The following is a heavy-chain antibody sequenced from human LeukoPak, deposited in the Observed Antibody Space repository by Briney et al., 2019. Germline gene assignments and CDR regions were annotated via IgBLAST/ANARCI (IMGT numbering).Heavy chain of an antibody. D-gene: IGHD2-15*01. CDR1: GYTFTSYY. J-gene: IGHJ4*02. V-gene: IGHV1-46*01. CDR2: INPSSGST. Sequence: ASVKVSCKASGYTFTSYYIHWVRQAPGPGLEWLGIINPSSGSTNYAQKFQGRVTMTTDTSTSTAYVELRSLRSDDTAVYYCARGIIGYYFDYWGQGTLVTVSS. CDR3: ARGIIGYYFDY.